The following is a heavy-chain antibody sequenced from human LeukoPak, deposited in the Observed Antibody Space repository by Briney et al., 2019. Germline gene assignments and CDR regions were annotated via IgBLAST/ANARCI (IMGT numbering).Heavy chain of an antibody. CDR3: ARVGWGYDYYYYYYMDV. J-gene: IGHJ6*03. CDR2: IYSGGST. D-gene: IGHD5-12*01. Sequence: GSLRLSCAASGFAVSSNYMSWVRQAPGKGLEWVSVIYSGGSTYYADSVKGRFTISRDNSKNTLYLQINNLRVEDTAVYYCARVGWGYDYYYYYYMDVWGKGTTVTISS. CDR1: GFAVSSNY. V-gene: IGHV3-66*01.